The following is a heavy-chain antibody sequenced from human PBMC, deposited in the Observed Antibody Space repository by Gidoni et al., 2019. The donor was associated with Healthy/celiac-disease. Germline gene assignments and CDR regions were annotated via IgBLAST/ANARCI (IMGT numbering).Heavy chain of an antibody. V-gene: IGHV3-23*01. CDR2: IRGSCGST. J-gene: IGHJ4*02. D-gene: IGHD3-22*01. CDR1: GFTFSSSA. Sequence: EVQLLESGGGLVQPGGSLRLSCAASGFTFSSSAIRCVRKAPGKGLEWVSAIRGSCGSTYYADSVKGRFTISRDNSKNTLYLQMNSLRAEDTAVYYCAKRKDGGYYDSSGYNSREYYFDYWGQGTLVTVSS. CDR3: AKRKDGGYYDSSGYNSREYYFDY.